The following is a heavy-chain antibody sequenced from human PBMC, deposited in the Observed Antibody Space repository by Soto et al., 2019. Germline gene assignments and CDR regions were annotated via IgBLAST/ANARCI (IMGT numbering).Heavy chain of an antibody. D-gene: IGHD4-17*01. Sequence: RLSCAASGFTFSSYSMNWVRQAPGKGLEWVSSISSSSSFIYYADSLKGRFTISRDDSKNMLYLQMNSLKTEDTAVYYCTTIYTETTQANDFWGQGTLVTVSS. CDR1: GFTFSSYS. J-gene: IGHJ4*02. V-gene: IGHV3-21*03. CDR2: ISSSSSFI. CDR3: TTIYTETTQANDF.